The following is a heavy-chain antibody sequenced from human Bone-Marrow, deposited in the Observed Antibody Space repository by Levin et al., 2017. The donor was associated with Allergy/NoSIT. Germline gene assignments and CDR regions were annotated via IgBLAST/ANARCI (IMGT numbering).Heavy chain of an antibody. CDR3: ARDHIVVVPAASPYYYYYGMDV. CDR1: GGSISSSSYY. Sequence: SETLSLTCTVSGGSISSSSYYWGWIRQPPGTGLEWIGSIYYSGSTYYNPSLKSRVTISVDTSKNQFSLKLSSVTAADTAVYYCARDHIVVVPAASPYYYYYGMDVWGQGTTVTVSS. V-gene: IGHV4-39*07. J-gene: IGHJ6*02. CDR2: IYYSGST. D-gene: IGHD2-2*01.